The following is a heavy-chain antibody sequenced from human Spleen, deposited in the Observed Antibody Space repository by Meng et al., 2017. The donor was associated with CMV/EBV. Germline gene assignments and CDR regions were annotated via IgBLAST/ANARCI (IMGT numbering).Heavy chain of an antibody. CDR2: IYYSGIA. V-gene: IGHV4-30-4*08. J-gene: IGHJ3*02. CDR1: GGSISSGEHY. CDR3: ARGCGGDCYGAFDI. D-gene: IGHD2-21*01. Sequence: SGGSISSGEHYWTWIRQPPGKGLECIGYIYYSGIAFYTPSLKSRVTISVDRSRNQFSLKVNSVTAADTAVFYCARGCGGDCYGAFDIWGQGTMVTVSS.